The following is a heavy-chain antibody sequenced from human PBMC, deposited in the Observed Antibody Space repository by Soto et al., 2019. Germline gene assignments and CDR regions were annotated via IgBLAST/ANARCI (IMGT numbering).Heavy chain of an antibody. Sequence: GESLKISCKGSGYNFTNYWIGWVRQMPGKGLEYMGIIYPGDSDTRYSPSFQGQVTVSADKSINTAYLQWSSLKASDTAMYYCARLTTGTTCYGMDVWGQGTTVTVSS. V-gene: IGHV5-51*01. CDR1: GYNFTNYW. D-gene: IGHD1-7*01. J-gene: IGHJ6*02. CDR2: IYPGDSDT. CDR3: ARLTTGTTCYGMDV.